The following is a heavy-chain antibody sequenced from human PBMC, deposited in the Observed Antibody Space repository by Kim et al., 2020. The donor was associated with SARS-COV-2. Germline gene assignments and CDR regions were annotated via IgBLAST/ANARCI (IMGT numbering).Heavy chain of an antibody. D-gene: IGHD6-13*01. CDR1: GGSINNYY. J-gene: IGHJ3*02. Sequence: SETLSLTCTVSGGSINNYYWTWIRQPPGKGLEWICYICYSWSTSYNASLKRRVTISVDTSKNQFSLRLSSVTAADTAMYYCASDRISAAGTLSYDAFDIWGQGAMVTVSS. CDR3: ASDRISAAGTLSYDAFDI. V-gene: IGHV4-59*13. CDR2: ICYSWST.